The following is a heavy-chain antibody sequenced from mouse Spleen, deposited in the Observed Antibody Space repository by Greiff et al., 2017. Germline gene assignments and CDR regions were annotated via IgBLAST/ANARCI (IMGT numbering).Heavy chain of an antibody. D-gene: IGHD1-1*01. CDR2: IYPGSGST. J-gene: IGHJ3*01. V-gene: IGHV1-55*01. CDR1: GYTFTSYW. CDR3: ASPDYYGSSYFAWFAY. Sequence: QVQLQQPGAELVKPGASVKMSCKASGYTFTSYWITWVKQRPGQGLEWIGDIYPGSGSTNYNEKFKSKATLTVDTSSSTAYMQLSSLTSEDSAVYYCASPDYYGSSYFAWFAYWGQGTLVTVSA.